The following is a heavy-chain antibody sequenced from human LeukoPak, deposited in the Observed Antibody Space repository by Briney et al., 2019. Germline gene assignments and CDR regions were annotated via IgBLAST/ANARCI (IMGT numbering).Heavy chain of an antibody. Sequence: GESLKISCKGSGYSFTSYWIGWVRQMPGKGLEWMEIIYPGDSDTRYSPSFQGQVTISADKSISTAYLQWSSLKASDTAMYYCARQGGSSSSPYNWFDPWGQGTLVTVSS. CDR1: GYSFTSYW. V-gene: IGHV5-51*01. CDR3: ARQGGSSSSPYNWFDP. CDR2: IYPGDSDT. D-gene: IGHD6-13*01. J-gene: IGHJ5*02.